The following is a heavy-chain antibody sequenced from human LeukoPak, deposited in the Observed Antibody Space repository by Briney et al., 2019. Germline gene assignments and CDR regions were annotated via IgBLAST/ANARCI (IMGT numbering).Heavy chain of an antibody. Sequence: GRSLRLFCTASGYTFSNYVMHCLRQAPGKGLEWVAVISYDGSNKYYADSVKGRFTISRDNSKNTLYLQMNSLRVEDTAVYYCARGRGSSGYETPPMGCFNFWDQGTMATVSS. J-gene: IGHJ3*01. CDR3: ARGRGSSGYETPPMGCFNF. CDR1: GYTFSNYV. CDR2: ISYDGSNK. V-gene: IGHV3-30*04. D-gene: IGHD5-12*01.